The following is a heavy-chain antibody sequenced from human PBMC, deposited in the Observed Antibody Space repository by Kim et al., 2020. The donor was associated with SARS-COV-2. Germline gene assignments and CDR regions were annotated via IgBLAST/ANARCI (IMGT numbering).Heavy chain of an antibody. V-gene: IGHV3-33*01. CDR2: IWYDGSNK. Sequence: GGSLRLSCAASGFTFSSYGMHWVRQAPGKGLEWVAVIWYDGSNKYYADSVKGRFTISRDNSKNTLYLQMNSLRAEDTAVYYCARDLKGSGTTIGVFDYWGQGTLVTVSS. J-gene: IGHJ4*02. CDR3: ARDLKGSGTTIGVFDY. CDR1: GFTFSSYG. D-gene: IGHD1-7*01.